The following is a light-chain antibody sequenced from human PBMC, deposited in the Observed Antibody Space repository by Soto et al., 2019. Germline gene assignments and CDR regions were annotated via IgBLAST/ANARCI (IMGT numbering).Light chain of an antibody. CDR2: DVN. CDR1: SSDVGGYNY. V-gene: IGLV2-11*01. CDR3: CSYAGIYTLV. J-gene: IGLJ2*01. Sequence: QSALTRPRSVSGSPGQSVTISCTGTSSDVGGYNYVSWYQQHPGKAPKLMIYDVNKRPSGVPDRFSGSKSGNTASLTISGLQAEDEADYYCCSYAGIYTLVFGGGTKLTVL.